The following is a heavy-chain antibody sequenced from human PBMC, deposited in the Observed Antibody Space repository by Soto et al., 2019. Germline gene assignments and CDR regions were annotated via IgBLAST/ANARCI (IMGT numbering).Heavy chain of an antibody. CDR3: ASSRVVIAVAGTANYYYYYGMDV. CDR2: AYYRSKWYI. Sequence: QVHLQQSGPGLVKPSQTLSLTCAISWDSVSSDSASWNWIRQSPSRGLEWRGRAYYRSKWYIESEPSLSSRITTHPVTSKHHLSLQLKSLIPEDTAVYYCASSRVVIAVAGTANYYYYYGMDVLGQGTTVTVSS. J-gene: IGHJ6*02. V-gene: IGHV6-1*01. D-gene: IGHD6-19*01. CDR1: WDSVSSDSAS.